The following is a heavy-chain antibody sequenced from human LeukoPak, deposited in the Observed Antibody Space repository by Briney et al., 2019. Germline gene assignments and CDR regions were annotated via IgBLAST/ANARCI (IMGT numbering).Heavy chain of an antibody. D-gene: IGHD4-23*01. J-gene: IGHJ4*02. CDR1: GGSFSGKY. Sequence: PSETLSLTCAVYGGSFSGKYWSWNRQPPGKGLEWIGEINRRGRTNYNPSLKSRVTISLDTSKRQFSLKLSSVTAADTAVYYCATYGGYSPFDYWGQGTLVTVSS. V-gene: IGHV4-34*01. CDR3: ATYGGYSPFDY. CDR2: INRRGRT.